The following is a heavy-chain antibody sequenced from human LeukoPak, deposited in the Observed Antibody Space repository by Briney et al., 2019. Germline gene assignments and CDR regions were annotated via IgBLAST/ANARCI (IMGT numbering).Heavy chain of an antibody. J-gene: IGHJ5*02. CDR1: GFTFDDYG. D-gene: IGHD2/OR15-2a*01. CDR2: VNWNGGST. V-gene: IGHV3-20*04. Sequence: PGGSLRLSCAASGFTFDDYGMSWVRQAPGKGLEWISGVNWNGGSTGYADSVKGRFTISRDNAKNSLYLQMNSLRAEDTAVYYCARDKGISDWFDPWGQGTLVTVSS. CDR3: ARDKGISDWFDP.